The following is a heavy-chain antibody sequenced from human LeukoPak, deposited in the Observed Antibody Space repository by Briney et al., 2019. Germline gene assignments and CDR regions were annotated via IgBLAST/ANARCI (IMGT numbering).Heavy chain of an antibody. D-gene: IGHD1-26*01. CDR2: MYYTGST. CDR3: ARSGSGSYYGDYFDY. Sequence: SETLSLTCTVSGGSISSSSHYWGWIRQPPGKGLEYIGYMYYTGSTYYNPSLKSRVTISVDRPKSQFSLELSSVTAADTAVYYCARSGSGSYYGDYFDYWGQGFLVTVSS. V-gene: IGHV4-39*01. CDR1: GGSISSSSHY. J-gene: IGHJ4*02.